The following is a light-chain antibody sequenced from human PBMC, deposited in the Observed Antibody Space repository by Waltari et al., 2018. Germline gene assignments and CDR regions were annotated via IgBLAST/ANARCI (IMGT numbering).Light chain of an antibody. J-gene: IGKJ4*01. CDR1: QSVYTF. CDR2: HAS. V-gene: IGKV3-11*01. CDR3: QQRANWPPLT. Sequence: EVVLTQSPATLSLSPGETATLSCRASQSVYTFLAWYQQKPGQAPRLLIHHASKRATCTPARFSGSGSGTDFTLTISSLGPEDSAVYFCQQRANWPPLTFGGGTKVEIK.